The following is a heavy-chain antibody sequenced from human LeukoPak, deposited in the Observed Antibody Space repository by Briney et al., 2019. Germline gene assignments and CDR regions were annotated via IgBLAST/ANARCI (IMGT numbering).Heavy chain of an antibody. CDR3: ARGTRDSDAFDI. Sequence: GGSLRLSCAASGFTFSTYSMNWVRQAPGKGLEWVSYISSSGSTIYYADSVKGRFTISRDNAKNSLYLQMNSLRAEDTAVYYCARGTRDSDAFDIWGQGTMVTVSS. J-gene: IGHJ3*02. CDR2: ISSSGSTI. CDR1: GFTFSTYS. V-gene: IGHV3-48*04. D-gene: IGHD1-1*01.